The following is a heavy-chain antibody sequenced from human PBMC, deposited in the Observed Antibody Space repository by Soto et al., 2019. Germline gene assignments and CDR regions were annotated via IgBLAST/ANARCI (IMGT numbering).Heavy chain of an antibody. V-gene: IGHV3-21*01. CDR2: ISSSSSYI. CDR3: ARSSGWYSGWFDP. CDR1: GFTFSIYS. J-gene: IGHJ5*02. D-gene: IGHD6-19*01. Sequence: RGSLRLSCAASGFTFSIYSMNWVRQAPGKGLEWVSSISSSSSYIYYADSVKGRFTISRDNAKNSLYLQMNSLRAEDTAVYYCARSSGWYSGWFDPWGQGTMVTVSS.